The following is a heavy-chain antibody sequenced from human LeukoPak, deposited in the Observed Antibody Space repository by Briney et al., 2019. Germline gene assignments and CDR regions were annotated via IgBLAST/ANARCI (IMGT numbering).Heavy chain of an antibody. J-gene: IGHJ5*02. CDR3: ARDSAPGGWFDP. D-gene: IGHD1-26*01. CDR2: IIPIFGTA. V-gene: IGHV1-69*05. Sequence: SXXVSCKASGGTFSSYAISWVRQAPGQGLEWMGGIIPIFGTANYAQKFQGRVTITTDESTSTAYMELSSLRSEDTAVYYCARDSAPGGWFDPWGQGTLVTVSS. CDR1: GGTFSSYA.